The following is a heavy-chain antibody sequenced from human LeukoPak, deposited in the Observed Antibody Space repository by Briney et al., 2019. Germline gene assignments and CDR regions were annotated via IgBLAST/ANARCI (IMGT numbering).Heavy chain of an antibody. Sequence: PGGSLRLSCAASGFIFSISGMHWVRQAPGKGREWVAFIRYDGSYNYYADSVKGRFFISRDSSKKTLYLQMNSLRVEDTAVYYCAKAMTTVTPFDYWGQGTLVTVSS. CDR2: IRYDGSYN. V-gene: IGHV3-30*02. CDR3: AKAMTTVTPFDY. D-gene: IGHD4-17*01. J-gene: IGHJ4*02. CDR1: GFIFSISG.